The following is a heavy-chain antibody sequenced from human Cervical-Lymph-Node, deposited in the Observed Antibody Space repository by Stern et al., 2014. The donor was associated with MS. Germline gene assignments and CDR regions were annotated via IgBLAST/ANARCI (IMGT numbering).Heavy chain of an antibody. V-gene: IGHV3-30-3*01. CDR1: GFTFSNYA. CDR3: AREGGPGSYYLGY. CDR2: ISYDGSNK. J-gene: IGHJ4*02. Sequence: VQLEESGGGVVQPGRSLRLSCAASGFTFSNYAVHWVRQAPGKGLEWVAVISYDGSNKYYADSVKGRFTIARDNSKNTLYLQMNSLRDEDTAVYYCAREGGPGSYYLGYWGQGTLVTVSS. D-gene: IGHD3-10*01.